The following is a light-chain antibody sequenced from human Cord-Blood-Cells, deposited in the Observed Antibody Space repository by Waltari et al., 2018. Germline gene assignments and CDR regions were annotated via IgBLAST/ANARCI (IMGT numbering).Light chain of an antibody. Sequence: DIQMTQSPSSLSASVGDRVTITCRASQNISSYLNWYQQKPGKAPKLLIYAASSLQSGVPSRFSGSGSGTDFTLTISSLQPEDFATYYCQQSYSTPRATFGQGTRLEIK. V-gene: IGKV1-39*01. CDR3: QQSYSTPRAT. J-gene: IGKJ5*01. CDR1: QNISSY. CDR2: AAS.